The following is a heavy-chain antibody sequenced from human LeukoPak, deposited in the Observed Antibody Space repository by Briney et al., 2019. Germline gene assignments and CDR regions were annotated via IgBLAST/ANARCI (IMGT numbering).Heavy chain of an antibody. D-gene: IGHD3-22*01. J-gene: IGHJ4*02. Sequence: ASVKVSCKASGYTFTSHYMHWVRQAPGQGLEWMGIINPSGGSTSYAQKFQGRVTMTRDMSTSTVYMELSSLRSEDTAVYYCARLYYYDSSGYYLNYFDYWGQGTLVTVSS. CDR3: ARLYYYDSSGYYLNYFDY. CDR1: GYTFTSHY. V-gene: IGHV1-46*01. CDR2: INPSGGST.